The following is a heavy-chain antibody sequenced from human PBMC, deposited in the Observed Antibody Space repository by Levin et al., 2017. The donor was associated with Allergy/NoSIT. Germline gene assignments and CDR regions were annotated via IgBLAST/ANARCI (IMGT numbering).Heavy chain of an antibody. J-gene: IGHJ4*02. CDR1: RYTFTGYY. CDR3: AREGTATMITFGGVIDHMGFDY. Sequence: GGSLRLSCKASRYTFTGYYIHWVRQAPGQGLEWMGWINPNSGGTNDAQKFQGRVTMTTDTSISTAYMELSRLRSDDTAVYYCAREGTATMITFGGVIDHMGFDYWGQGTLVTVSS. V-gene: IGHV1-2*02. D-gene: IGHD3-16*02. CDR2: INPNSGGT.